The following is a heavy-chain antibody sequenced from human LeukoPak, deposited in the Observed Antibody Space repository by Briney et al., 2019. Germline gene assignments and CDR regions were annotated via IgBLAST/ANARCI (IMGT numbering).Heavy chain of an antibody. CDR1: GFTFSSYA. Sequence: PGGSLRLSCAASGFTFSSYAMHWVRQAPGKGLEWVAVISYDGSNKYCADSVKGRFTISRDNSKNTLYLQMNSLRAEDTAVYYCARGQGYFDYWGQGTLVTVSS. CDR3: ARGQGYFDY. J-gene: IGHJ4*02. CDR2: ISYDGSNK. V-gene: IGHV3-30-3*01.